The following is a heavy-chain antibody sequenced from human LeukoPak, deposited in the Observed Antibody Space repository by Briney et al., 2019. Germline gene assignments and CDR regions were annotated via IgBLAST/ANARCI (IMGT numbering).Heavy chain of an antibody. CDR1: GFTFSSYA. CDR3: ARDYTAMVTWATPYYMDV. Sequence: GGSLRLSCAASGFTFSSYAITWVRQAPGKGLEWVSVISGSGVSTYYADSVKGRFTISRDNSKNTVYLQMNSLRAEDTAVYYCARDYTAMVTWATPYYMDVWGKGTTVTVSS. CDR2: ISGSGVST. V-gene: IGHV3-23*01. D-gene: IGHD5-18*01. J-gene: IGHJ6*03.